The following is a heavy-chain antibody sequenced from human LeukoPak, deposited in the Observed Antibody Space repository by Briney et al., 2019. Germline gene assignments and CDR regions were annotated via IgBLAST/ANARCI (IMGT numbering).Heavy chain of an antibody. V-gene: IGHV3-21*01. CDR3: ARDRRGDVYNTDGSQTAFFDF. CDR2: ISSSSSYI. CDR1: GYTFSSYS. Sequence: GGSLRLSCAGSGYTFSSYSMNWVRQAPGKGLEWVSSISSSSSYIYYADPVKGRFTMSRDNAKNSLYLQMNSLRAEDTAVYYCARDRRGDVYNTDGSQTAFFDFWGQGTLVTVSS. J-gene: IGHJ4*02. D-gene: IGHD5-24*01.